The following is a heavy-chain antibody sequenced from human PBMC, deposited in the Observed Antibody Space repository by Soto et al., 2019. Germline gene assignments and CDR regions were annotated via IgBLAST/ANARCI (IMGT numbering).Heavy chain of an antibody. V-gene: IGHV3-23*01. CDR2: ISGNGGT. CDR3: AKDARGSGWLSDY. D-gene: IGHD3-22*01. CDR1: GFTFRIYA. Sequence: EVQLLESGGGVTQPGGSLRLSCAASGFTFRIYAMSWVRQAPGKGLEWVSTISGNGGTSYADFVRGRFTISRDNSKNTLYLQMNSLRAEDKAVYYCAKDARGSGWLSDYWGQGTRVTVSS. J-gene: IGHJ4*02.